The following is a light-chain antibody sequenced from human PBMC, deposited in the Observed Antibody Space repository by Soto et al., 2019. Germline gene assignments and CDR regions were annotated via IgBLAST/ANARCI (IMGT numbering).Light chain of an antibody. V-gene: IGKV3-20*01. CDR1: QSVSRSY. CDR2: GAS. J-gene: IGKJ4*01. Sequence: EIVLTQSPGTLSLSPGERATLSCRASQSVSRSYLAWYQQKPGQAPRLLIYGASSRATGIPDRFSGSRSGTDFTLTISRLEPEDFAVYYCQHYGSLVLTFGGGTKVEIK. CDR3: QHYGSLVLT.